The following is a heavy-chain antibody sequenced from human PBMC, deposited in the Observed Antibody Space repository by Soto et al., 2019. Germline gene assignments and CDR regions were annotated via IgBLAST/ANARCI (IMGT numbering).Heavy chain of an antibody. Sequence: GGSLRLSCAASGFTFSSYSMNWVRQAPGKGLEWVSYISSSSSTIYYADSVKGRFTISRDNAKNSLYLQMNSLRDEDTAVYYCARDLEDFWSGYYPLYYYGMDVWGQGTTVTVSS. J-gene: IGHJ6*02. D-gene: IGHD3-3*01. V-gene: IGHV3-48*02. CDR1: GFTFSSYS. CDR2: ISSSSSTI. CDR3: ARDLEDFWSGYYPLYYYGMDV.